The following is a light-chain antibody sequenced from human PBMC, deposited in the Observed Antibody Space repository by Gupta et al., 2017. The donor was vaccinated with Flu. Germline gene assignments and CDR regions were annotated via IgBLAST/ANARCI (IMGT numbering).Light chain of an antibody. J-gene: IGLJ2*01. CDR3: CSYAGSGTLV. CDR1: SSDVGSYNL. CDR2: DVS. Sequence: QSALTQPASVSGSPGQSITISCTGTSSDVGSYNLVSWYQQHPGKAPKLMIYDVSKRPSGISDRFSGSKSGNTASLTISGLQAEDEADYYCCSYAGSGTLVFGGGTKLTAL. V-gene: IGLV2-23*02.